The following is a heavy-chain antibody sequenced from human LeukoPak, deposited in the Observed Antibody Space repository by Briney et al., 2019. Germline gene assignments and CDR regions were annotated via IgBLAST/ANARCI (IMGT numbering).Heavy chain of an antibody. V-gene: IGHV3-23*01. CDR3: ASLRITMARGPLGYFDY. Sequence: GGSLRLSCAASGFTFSSYAMSWVRQALGKGLEWVSAISGSGGSTYYADSVKGRFTISRDNSKNTLYLQMNSLRAEDTAVYYCASLRITMARGPLGYFDYWGQGTLVTVSS. CDR1: GFTFSSYA. D-gene: IGHD3-10*01. J-gene: IGHJ4*02. CDR2: ISGSGGST.